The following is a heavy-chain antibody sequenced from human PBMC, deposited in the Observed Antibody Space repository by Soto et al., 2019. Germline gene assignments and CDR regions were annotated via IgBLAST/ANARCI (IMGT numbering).Heavy chain of an antibody. Sequence: GASVKVSCKASGYTFTSYGISWVRQAPGQGLEWMGGIIPIFGTANYAQKFQGRVTITADKSTSTAYMELSSLRSEDTAVYYCAREVGSSSSGLWDYWGQGTLVTVSS. V-gene: IGHV1-69*06. CDR1: GYTFTSYG. D-gene: IGHD6-6*01. CDR3: AREVGSSSSGLWDY. CDR2: IIPIFGTA. J-gene: IGHJ4*02.